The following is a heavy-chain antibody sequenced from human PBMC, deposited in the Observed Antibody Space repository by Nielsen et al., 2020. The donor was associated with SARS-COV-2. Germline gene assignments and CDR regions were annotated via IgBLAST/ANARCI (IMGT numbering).Heavy chain of an antibody. J-gene: IGHJ4*02. CDR1: GFTFSSYG. V-gene: IGHV3-33*01. CDR3: TTFSSPDY. Sequence: GESLKISCAASGFTFSSYGMHWVRQAPGKGLEWVAVIWYDGSNKYYADSVKGRFTISRDNSKNTLYLQMNSLKTEDTAVYYCTTFSSPDYWGQGTLVTVSS. CDR2: IWYDGSNK. D-gene: IGHD1-14*01.